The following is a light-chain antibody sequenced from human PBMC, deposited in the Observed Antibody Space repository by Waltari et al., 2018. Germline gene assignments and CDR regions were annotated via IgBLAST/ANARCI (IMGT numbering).Light chain of an antibody. V-gene: IGLV2-11*01. CDR3: WSYAGTYTVWA. CDR1: SSDVGGYNF. Sequence: QSALTQPRSVSGSPGQSVTISCTGTSSDVGGYNFVSWYQQYPGKAPKLMISDVTQRPSGAPDRFSGSKSGNTASLTISGLQAEDEADYYCWSYAGTYTVWAFGTGTKVTVL. J-gene: IGLJ1*01. CDR2: DVT.